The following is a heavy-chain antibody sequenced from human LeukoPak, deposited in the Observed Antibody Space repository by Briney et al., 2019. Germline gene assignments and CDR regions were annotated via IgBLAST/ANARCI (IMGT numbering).Heavy chain of an antibody. D-gene: IGHD5-24*01. CDR3: ARGQRWLQLVRDYYFDY. CDR1: GGSFSGYY. J-gene: IGHJ4*02. Sequence: SETLSLTCAVYGGSFSGYYWSWIRQPPGKGLEWIGEINHSGSTNYNPSLKSRVTISVDTSKNQFSLELSSVTAADTAVYYCARGQRWLQLVRDYYFDYWGQGTLVTVSS. V-gene: IGHV4-34*01. CDR2: INHSGST.